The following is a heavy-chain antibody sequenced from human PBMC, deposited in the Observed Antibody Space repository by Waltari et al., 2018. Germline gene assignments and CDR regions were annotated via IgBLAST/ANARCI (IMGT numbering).Heavy chain of an antibody. CDR1: GYTFTGYY. Sequence: QVQLVQSGAEVKKPGASVKVSCKASGYTFTGYYMHWVRQAPGQGLERMGRINPNSGGTNYAQKFQGRVTMTRDTSISTAYMELSRLRSDDTAVYYCASSRAPLGTMVQGAAFDYWGQGTLVTVSS. CDR3: ASSRAPLGTMVQGAAFDY. D-gene: IGHD3-10*01. V-gene: IGHV1-2*06. CDR2: INPNSGGT. J-gene: IGHJ4*02.